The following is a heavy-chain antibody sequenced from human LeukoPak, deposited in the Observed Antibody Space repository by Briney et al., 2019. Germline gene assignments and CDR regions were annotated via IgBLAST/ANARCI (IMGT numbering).Heavy chain of an antibody. CDR3: AKGQQWLVPSYYFDY. Sequence: GGSLRLSCAASGFTFSSYGMHWVRQAPGKGLEWVAFIRYDGSNKYYADSVEGRFTISRDNSKNTLYLQMNSLRAEDTAVYYCAKGQQWLVPSYYFDYWGQGTLVTVSS. D-gene: IGHD6-19*01. J-gene: IGHJ4*02. CDR2: IRYDGSNK. CDR1: GFTFSSYG. V-gene: IGHV3-30*02.